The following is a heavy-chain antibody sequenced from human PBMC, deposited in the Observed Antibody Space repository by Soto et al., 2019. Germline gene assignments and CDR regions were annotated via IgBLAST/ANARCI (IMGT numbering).Heavy chain of an antibody. CDR2: ISYDGSDK. CDR1: GFTFSSYA. D-gene: IGHD3-22*01. J-gene: IGHJ4*02. CDR3: ARDYYKYYDSSGYYRSPAY. V-gene: IGHV3-30-3*01. Sequence: PGGSLRLSCAASGFTFSSYAMHWVRQAPGKWLEWVALISYDGSDKDYADSVKGRLTISRDNSRNTLLLQMNSLRAEDRAVYYCARDYYKYYDSSGYYRSPAYWGQGNLVTVSS.